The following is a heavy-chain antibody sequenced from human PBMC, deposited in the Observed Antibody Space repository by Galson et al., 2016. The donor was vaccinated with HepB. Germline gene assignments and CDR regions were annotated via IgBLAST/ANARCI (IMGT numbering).Heavy chain of an antibody. CDR2: IYHSGNT. V-gene: IGHV4-59*11. Sequence: SETLSLTCTVSGGSISSHYWSWIRQPPGKGLEWIGYIYHSGNTYYNPSLRSRVTMSVDTSRNQFSLKLTSVSAADTAVYYCAGEGVVAGRRDYYYGMDVWGQGTTVTVSS. CDR1: GGSISSHY. J-gene: IGHJ6*02. CDR3: AGEGVVAGRRDYYYGMDV. D-gene: IGHD6-19*01.